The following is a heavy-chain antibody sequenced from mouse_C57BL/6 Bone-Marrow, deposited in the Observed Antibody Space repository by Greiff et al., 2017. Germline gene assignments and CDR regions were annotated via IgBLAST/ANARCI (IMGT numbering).Heavy chain of an antibody. CDR3: ARDLYYYGSSPYYAMDY. Sequence: VQLKESEGGLVQPGSSMKLSCTASGFTFSDYYMAWVRQVPEKGLEWVANINYDGSSTYYLDSLKSRFIISRDNAKNILYLQMSSLKSEDTATYYCARDLYYYGSSPYYAMDYWGQGTSVTVSS. V-gene: IGHV5-16*01. J-gene: IGHJ4*01. CDR2: INYDGSST. D-gene: IGHD1-1*01. CDR1: GFTFSDYY.